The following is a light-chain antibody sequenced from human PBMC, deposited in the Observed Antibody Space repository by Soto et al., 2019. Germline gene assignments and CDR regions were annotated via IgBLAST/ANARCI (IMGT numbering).Light chain of an antibody. CDR2: DVS. V-gene: IGLV2-11*01. CDR3: CSYAGSYTYV. J-gene: IGLJ1*01. Sequence: QSALTQPRSVSGSPGQSVTISCTGTSSDVGDSDYVSWYQQHPGKAPKLMIFDVSKRPSGVPVRFSVSKSGNTASLTISGLQAEDEADYYCCSYAGSYTYVFGSGTKLTVL. CDR1: SSDVGDSDY.